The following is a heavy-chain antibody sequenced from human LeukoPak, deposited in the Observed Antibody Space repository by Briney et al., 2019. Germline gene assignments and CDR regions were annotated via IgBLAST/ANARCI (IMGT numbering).Heavy chain of an antibody. D-gene: IGHD3-16*02. J-gene: IGHJ4*02. CDR1: GFTFSSYA. CDR2: ISYDGSNK. CDR3: AKGGSYRSQPYFDY. Sequence: GSLRLSCAASGFTFSSYAMHWVRQAPGKGLEWVAVISYDGSNKYYADSVKGRFTISRDNSKNTLYLQMNSLRAEDTAVYYCAKGGSYRSQPYFDYWGQGTLVTVSS. V-gene: IGHV3-30*04.